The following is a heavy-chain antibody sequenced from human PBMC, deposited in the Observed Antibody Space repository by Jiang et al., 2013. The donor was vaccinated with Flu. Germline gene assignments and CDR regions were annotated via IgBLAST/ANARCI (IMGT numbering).Heavy chain of an antibody. V-gene: IGHV3-66*01. CDR1: GFSVNNNY. D-gene: IGHD5-12*01. CDR2: IHSGGST. J-gene: IGHJ2*01. CDR3: ARRVGDSSYFNL. Sequence: QLVEVWGRALVRXGGGPVRLSCAASGFSVNNNYMTWVRQAPGKGLEWVSIIHSGGSTYYADSVKGRFTISKDTSKNTVFLQINSLRVEDTAVYYCARRVGDSSYFNLWGRGTLVTVSS.